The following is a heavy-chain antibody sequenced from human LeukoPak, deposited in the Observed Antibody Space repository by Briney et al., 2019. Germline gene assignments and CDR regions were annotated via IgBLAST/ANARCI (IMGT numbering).Heavy chain of an antibody. Sequence: ASVKVSCKASGYTFTSYDINWVRQATGQGLEWMGWMNPNSGNTGYAQKFQGRVTMTRNTSISTAYMELSSLRSEDTAVYYCARARITKLGMDVWGQGTTVTVSS. CDR1: GYTFTSYD. D-gene: IGHD3-10*02. CDR2: MNPNSGNT. CDR3: ARARITKLGMDV. V-gene: IGHV1-8*01. J-gene: IGHJ6*02.